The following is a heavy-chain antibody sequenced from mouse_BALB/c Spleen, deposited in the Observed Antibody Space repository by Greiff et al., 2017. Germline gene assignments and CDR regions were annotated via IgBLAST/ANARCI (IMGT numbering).Heavy chain of an antibody. V-gene: IGHV2-9*02. CDR1: GFSLTSYG. CDR3: ARDEGYGYDEGYAMDY. J-gene: IGHJ4*01. D-gene: IGHD2-2*01. CDR2: IWAGGST. Sequence: VQGVESGPGLVAPSQSLSITCTVSGFSLTSYGVHWVRQPPGKGLEWLGVIWAGGSTNYNSALMSRLSISKDNSKSQVFLKMNSLQTDDTAMYYCARDEGYGYDEGYAMDYWGQGTSVTVSS.